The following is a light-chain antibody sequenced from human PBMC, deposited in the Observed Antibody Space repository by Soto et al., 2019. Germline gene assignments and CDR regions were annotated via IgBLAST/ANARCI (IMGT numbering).Light chain of an antibody. J-gene: IGKJ1*01. V-gene: IGKV3D-15*01. CDR2: GAS. Sequence: EIVMTHSPATLSASPGERATLSFRSSQSVRSNLAWYQQKPGQAPRLLIYGASTRATGIPARFSGSGSGREFTLTISSLQSEDFAVYYCQQYNNWWTFGQGTKVDIK. CDR1: QSVRSN. CDR3: QQYNNWWT.